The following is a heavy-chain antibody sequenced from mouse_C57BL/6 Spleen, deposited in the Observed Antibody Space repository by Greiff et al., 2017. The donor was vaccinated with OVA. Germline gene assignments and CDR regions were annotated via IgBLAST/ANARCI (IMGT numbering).Heavy chain of an antibody. CDR3: AREGYDYDGSYAMDY. D-gene: IGHD2-4*01. CDR2: IYPGDGDT. V-gene: IGHV1-80*01. CDR1: GYAFSSYW. Sequence: QVQLKESGAELVKPGASVKISCKASGYAFSSYWMNWVKQRPGKGLEWIGQIYPGDGDTNYNGKFKGKATLTADKSSSTAYMQLSRLTSEDSAVYFCAREGYDYDGSYAMDYWGQGTSVTVSS. J-gene: IGHJ4*01.